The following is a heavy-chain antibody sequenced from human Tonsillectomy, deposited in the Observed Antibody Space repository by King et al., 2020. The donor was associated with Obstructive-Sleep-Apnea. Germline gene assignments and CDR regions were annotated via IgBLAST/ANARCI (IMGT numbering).Heavy chain of an antibody. CDR1: GFSFSSYA. Sequence: VQLVESGGGVGQPGRSLRLSCAVSGFSFSSYAMHWVRQAPGKGLEWVAVISYDGSNKHYAYSVKGRFTISSDNSKNTLYLQMNSLRAEDTAVYYCARRRVRGATYYYGMDVWGQGTTVTVSS. J-gene: IGHJ6*02. CDR3: ARRRVRGATYYYGMDV. D-gene: IGHD3-10*01. V-gene: IGHV3-30-3*01. CDR2: ISYDGSNK.